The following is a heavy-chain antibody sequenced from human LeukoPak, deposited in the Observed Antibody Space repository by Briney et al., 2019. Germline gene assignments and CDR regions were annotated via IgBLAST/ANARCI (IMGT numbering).Heavy chain of an antibody. J-gene: IGHJ4*02. Sequence: GGSLRLSCAASGFTFSSYAMSWVRQAPGKGLEWVSAISGSGGSTYYADSVKGRFTIPRDNSKNTLYLQMNSLRAEDTAVYYCAKVGQLVRYFDYWGQGTLVTVSS. CDR3: AKVGQLVRYFDY. D-gene: IGHD6-6*01. CDR1: GFTFSSYA. V-gene: IGHV3-23*01. CDR2: ISGSGGST.